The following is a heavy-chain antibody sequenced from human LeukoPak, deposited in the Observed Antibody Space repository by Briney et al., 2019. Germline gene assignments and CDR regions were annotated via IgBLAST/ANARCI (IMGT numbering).Heavy chain of an antibody. J-gene: IGHJ3*02. Sequence: PGGSLRLSCAASGFTFSSYWMSSVRQAPGKGLEWVANIKQDGSVKYYVDSVKGRFTISRDNAKNSLYLQMNSLRAEDTAVYYCARGWYGDYGHDAFDIWGQGTMVTVSS. V-gene: IGHV3-7*03. CDR1: GFTFSSYW. CDR3: ARGWYGDYGHDAFDI. D-gene: IGHD4-17*01. CDR2: IKQDGSVK.